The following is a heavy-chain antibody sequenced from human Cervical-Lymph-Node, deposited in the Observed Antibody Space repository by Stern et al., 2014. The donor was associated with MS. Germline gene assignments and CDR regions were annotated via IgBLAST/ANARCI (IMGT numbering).Heavy chain of an antibody. D-gene: IGHD4-17*01. CDR2: IKHDGSEE. CDR3: ARNAYGDLSYWYFDL. Sequence: EDQLVQSGAGLVQPGGSLRLSCAASGFTFTTYWMSWVRQAPGKGLEWVANIKHDGSEEYYVDSVKGRFTISRDDAKTSLYLQMDSLRAEDTAVYYCARNAYGDLSYWYFDLWGRGTLVTVSS. V-gene: IGHV3-7*01. CDR1: GFTFTTYW. J-gene: IGHJ2*01.